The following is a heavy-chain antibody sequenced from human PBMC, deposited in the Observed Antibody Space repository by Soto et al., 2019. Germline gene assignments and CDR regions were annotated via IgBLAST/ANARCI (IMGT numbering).Heavy chain of an antibody. CDR2: ISYDGSNK. Sequence: QVQLVESGGGVVQPGRSLRLSCTASGFTFSSYGMHWVRQAPGKGLEWVAVISYDGSNKYYADSVKGRFTISRDNSRNTLYLQMNSLRVEDTAVYSCAKDQDLQYSSSSVVGSEWFDPWGQGTLVTVSS. CDR3: AKDQDLQYSSSSVVGSEWFDP. CDR1: GFTFSSYG. D-gene: IGHD6-6*01. J-gene: IGHJ5*02. V-gene: IGHV3-30*18.